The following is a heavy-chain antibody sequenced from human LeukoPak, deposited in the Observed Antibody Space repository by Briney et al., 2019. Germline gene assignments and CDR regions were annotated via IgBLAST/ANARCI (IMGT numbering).Heavy chain of an antibody. V-gene: IGHV4-34*01. D-gene: IGHD6-13*01. CDR2: INHSGST. CDR1: GGSFSGYY. Sequence: KTSETLSLTCAVYGGSFSGYYGSWIRQPPGKGLEWIGEINHSGSTNYNPSLKSRVTISVDTSKNQFSLKLSSVTAADTAVYYCARQAYSSSWYFQHWGQGTLVTVSS. J-gene: IGHJ1*01. CDR3: ARQAYSSSWYFQH.